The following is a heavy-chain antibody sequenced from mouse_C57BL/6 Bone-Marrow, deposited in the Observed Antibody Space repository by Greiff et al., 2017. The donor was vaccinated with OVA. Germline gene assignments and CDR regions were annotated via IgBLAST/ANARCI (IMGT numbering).Heavy chain of an antibody. CDR3: AITTVVAYWYFDV. D-gene: IGHD1-1*01. CDR1: GFTFSDYG. CDR2: ISNLAYSI. Sequence: DVQLVESGGGLVQPGGSLKLSCAASGFTFSDYGMAWVRQAPRKGPEWVAFISNLAYSIYYADTVTGRFTISRENAKNTLYLEMSSLRSEDTAMYYCAITTVVAYWYFDVWGTGTTVTVSS. V-gene: IGHV5-15*01. J-gene: IGHJ1*03.